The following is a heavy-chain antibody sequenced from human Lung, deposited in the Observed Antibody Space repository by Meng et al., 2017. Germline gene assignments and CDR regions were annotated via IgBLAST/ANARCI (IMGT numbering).Heavy chain of an antibody. CDR2: LGAHPGDT. D-gene: IGHD3-10*01. V-gene: IGHV1-18*01. CDR3: ARGTPGRSYCDY. J-gene: IGHJ4*02. Sequence: HVQLRQAGAEVKQLGASVKVACKASDYTFTGHGVCWVRQAPGQGLEWMAWLGAHPGDTSFAPKFLGRVTVTADTATATAYMELRSLRSDDTAVYYCARGTPGRSYCDYWGLGTLVTVSS. CDR1: DYTFTGHG.